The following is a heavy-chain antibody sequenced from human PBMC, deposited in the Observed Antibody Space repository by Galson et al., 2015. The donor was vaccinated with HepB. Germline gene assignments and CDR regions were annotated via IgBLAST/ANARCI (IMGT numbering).Heavy chain of an antibody. V-gene: IGHV4-39*01. CDR1: GVSIDSYDFY. D-gene: IGHD3-3*01. CDR3: ARVLAPYSDFWTGFYFFDL. J-gene: IGHJ4*02. CDR2: GLHSGSR. Sequence: SETLSLTCSVFGVSIDSYDFYWGWVRQAPGKGLEWLGTGLHSGSRNYNPSLRSRVAISVETSKMQFSLRLRSVPAADTAVYYCARVLAPYSDFWTGFYFFDLWGPGTLVTVSA.